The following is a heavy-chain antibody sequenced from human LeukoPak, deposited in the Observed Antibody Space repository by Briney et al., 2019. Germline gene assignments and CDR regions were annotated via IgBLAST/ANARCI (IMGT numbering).Heavy chain of an antibody. D-gene: IGHD3-22*01. J-gene: IGHJ5*02. CDR3: ARTVFPYFYDSSGFNNWFDP. V-gene: IGHV4-4*07. CDR1: GGSISSYY. Sequence: KPSETLSLTCTVSGGSISSYYWSWIRQPAGNGLEWIGRIYASGSTNYNPSLIGRVTLSLDTSKNQFSLKLSSVTAADTAVYYCARTVFPYFYDSSGFNNWFDPWGQGTLVTVSS. CDR2: IYASGST.